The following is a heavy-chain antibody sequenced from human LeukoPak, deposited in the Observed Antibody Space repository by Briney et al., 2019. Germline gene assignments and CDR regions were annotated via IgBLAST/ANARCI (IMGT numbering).Heavy chain of an antibody. J-gene: IGHJ6*03. CDR1: GFTFSSYS. CDR2: ISTSSSTI. D-gene: IGHD2-2*01. V-gene: IGHV3-48*01. CDR3: ARTRVIPATIDYYYYYMDV. Sequence: GGSLRLSCAASGFTFSSYSMKWVRQAPGKGLEWVSYISTSSSTIYYADSVKGRFTISRDDAKNSLYLQTNSLRAEDTAVYYCARTRVIPATIDYYYYYMDVWGKGTTVTVSS.